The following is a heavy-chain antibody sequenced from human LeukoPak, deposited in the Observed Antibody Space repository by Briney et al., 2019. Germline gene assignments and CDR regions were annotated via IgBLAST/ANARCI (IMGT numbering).Heavy chain of an antibody. Sequence: PGGSLRLSFAASEFTFSSYWMHWVRQAPGKGLVWVSRIDSDGSSTGYADSVKGRFIISRDNAKNTLYLQMNSLRAEDTAVYYCARGFTIFGVVNDAFDIWGQGTMVTVSS. CDR3: ARGFTIFGVVNDAFDI. CDR1: EFTFSSYW. D-gene: IGHD3-3*01. CDR2: IDSDGSST. V-gene: IGHV3-74*01. J-gene: IGHJ3*02.